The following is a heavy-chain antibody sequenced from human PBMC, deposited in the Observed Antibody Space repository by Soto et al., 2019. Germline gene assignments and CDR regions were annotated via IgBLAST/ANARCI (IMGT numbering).Heavy chain of an antibody. J-gene: IGHJ4*02. V-gene: IGHV4-31*03. CDR2: IYYSGST. CDR1: GGSISSGGYY. CDR3: ARGSDPPPDD. D-gene: IGHD3-16*01. Sequence: MSLTCTVSGGSISSGGYYWSWIRQHPGKGLEWIGYIYYSGSTYYNPSLKSRVTISVDTSKNQFSLKLSSVTAADTAVYYCARGSDPPPDDWGQGTLVTVSS.